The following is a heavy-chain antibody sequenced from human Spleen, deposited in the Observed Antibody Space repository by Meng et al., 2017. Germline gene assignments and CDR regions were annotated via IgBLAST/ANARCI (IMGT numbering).Heavy chain of an antibody. Sequence: GESLKISCEGSGFTFSNYAMTWVRQAPGKGLEWVSGINSGGDTTYYADSVKGRFIISRDNSKNTLFLQTNSLRVEDTAVYYCAKGGTITGRVRWFDPWGQGTLVTVSS. CDR2: INSGGDTT. CDR1: GFTFSNYA. V-gene: IGHV3-23*01. J-gene: IGHJ5*02. D-gene: IGHD6-25*01. CDR3: AKGGTITGRVRWFDP.